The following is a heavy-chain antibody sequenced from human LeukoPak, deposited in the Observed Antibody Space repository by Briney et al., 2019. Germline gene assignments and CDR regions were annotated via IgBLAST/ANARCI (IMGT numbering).Heavy chain of an antibody. CDR3: AKDSRDGPSPRAMIVAVPPDY. D-gene: IGHD3-22*01. CDR2: IIGSGVTT. J-gene: IGHJ4*02. CDR1: GFTFSSYA. V-gene: IGHV3-23*01. Sequence: GGSLRLSCAASGFTFSSYAMSWVRQAPGKGLEWVSGIIGSGVTTYYADSVKGRFTISRDNSKNTLYLQMNSLRAEDTAVYYCAKDSRDGPSPRAMIVAVPPDYWGQGTLVTVSS.